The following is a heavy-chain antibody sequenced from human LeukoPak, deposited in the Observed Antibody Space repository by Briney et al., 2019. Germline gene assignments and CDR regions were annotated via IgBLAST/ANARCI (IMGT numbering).Heavy chain of an antibody. CDR3: ARCSQQWLVPDFDY. Sequence: GVSVKVSCKASGYTFTGYYMHWVRQAPGQGLEWMGWINPNSGGTNYAQKFQGRVTMTRDTSISTAHMELSRLRSDDTAVYYCARCSQQWLVPDFDYWGQGALVTVSS. D-gene: IGHD6-19*01. CDR1: GYTFTGYY. CDR2: INPNSGGT. J-gene: IGHJ4*02. V-gene: IGHV1-2*02.